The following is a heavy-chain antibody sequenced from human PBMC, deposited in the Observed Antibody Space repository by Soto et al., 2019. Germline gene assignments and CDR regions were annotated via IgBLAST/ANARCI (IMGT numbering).Heavy chain of an antibody. J-gene: IGHJ4*02. D-gene: IGHD6-19*01. V-gene: IGHV4-59*08. CDR1: GGSISAYY. Sequence: SETLSLTCTVSGGSISAYYWSWIRQPPGKGLEWIGYIHHSGSTNYNPSLRSRVTISVDTSKNQFSLNLSSVIAEDTAVYYCARLTSGWYSYWGPGNLVTVSS. CDR2: IHHSGST. CDR3: ARLTSGWYSY.